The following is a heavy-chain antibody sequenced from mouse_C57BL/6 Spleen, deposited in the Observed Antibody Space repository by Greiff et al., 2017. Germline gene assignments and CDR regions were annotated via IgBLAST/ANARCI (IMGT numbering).Heavy chain of an antibody. CDR1: GYAFSSYW. Sequence: VQLQQSGAELVKPGASVKISCKASGYAFSSYWMNWVKQRPGKGREWIGQIYPGDGDTNYNGKFKGKATLTADKSSSTAYMQLSSLTSEDSAVYFCARSREWLPFAYWGQGTLVTVSA. CDR2: IYPGDGDT. V-gene: IGHV1-80*01. CDR3: ARSREWLPFAY. J-gene: IGHJ3*01. D-gene: IGHD2-2*01.